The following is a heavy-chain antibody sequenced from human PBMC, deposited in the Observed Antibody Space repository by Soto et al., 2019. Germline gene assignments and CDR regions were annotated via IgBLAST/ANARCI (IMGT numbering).Heavy chain of an antibody. CDR3: ARDFTAGATYSGPSYYAMDV. J-gene: IGHJ6*02. CDR1: GFTFSTYG. D-gene: IGHD1-26*01. Sequence: GGSLRLSCAASGFTFSTYGMHWVRQAPGKGLEWVAGIRYDGSNQYYADSVKGQFTISRDNSKNTLYMQMDSLRADGTAVYYCARDFTAGATYSGPSYYAMDVWGQGTTVTVSS. CDR2: IRYDGSNQ. V-gene: IGHV3-33*01.